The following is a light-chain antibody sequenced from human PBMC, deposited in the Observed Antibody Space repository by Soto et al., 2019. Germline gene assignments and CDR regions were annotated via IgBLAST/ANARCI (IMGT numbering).Light chain of an antibody. Sequence: EIVLTQSPGTLSLSPGERATLSCRASQLVSSSYLARYQQKPGQAPRLLIYDASSRATGIPDRFSGSGSGTDFTLSISRLEPEDFAVYSCQQYGSTPLTFGGGTKVEIK. CDR1: QLVSSSY. J-gene: IGKJ4*01. CDR2: DAS. CDR3: QQYGSTPLT. V-gene: IGKV3-20*01.